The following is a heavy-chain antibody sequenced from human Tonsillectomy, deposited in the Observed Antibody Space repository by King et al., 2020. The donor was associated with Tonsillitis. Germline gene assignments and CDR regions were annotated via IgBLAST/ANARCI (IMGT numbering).Heavy chain of an antibody. V-gene: IGHV3-21*01. D-gene: IGHD2-21*02. CDR3: ARSTSIHDCGCICEFSSAEYVLH. Sequence: VQLVESGGGLVKPGGSLRLSCAASGFTFSSYTMNWVRQAPGKGLEWVSSISSSTTYIYYADSVKGRFTISRDNAKNTLYLQMSSLRAEDTAVYYCARSTSIHDCGCICEFSSAEYVLHWGQGPLVTVSS. J-gene: IGHJ1*01. CDR1: GFTFSSYT. CDR2: ISSSTTYI.